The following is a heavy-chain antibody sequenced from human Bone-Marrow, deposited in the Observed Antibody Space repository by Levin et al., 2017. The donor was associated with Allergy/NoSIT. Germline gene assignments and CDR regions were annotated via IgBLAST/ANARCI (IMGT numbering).Heavy chain of an antibody. J-gene: IGHJ4*02. CDR3: ARGRSDYAVTTSYYLDF. CDR2: MRGDGREK. D-gene: IGHD4-17*01. Sequence: GGSLRLSCATSGFDFSDYWMNWVRQAPGKGLEWVANMRGDGREKNYVGSLRGRFSISRDNTKNSLFLQLNSLRVEDTGVYYCARGRSDYAVTTSYYLDFWGQGSLVTVSS. CDR1: GFDFSDYW. V-gene: IGHV3-7*04.